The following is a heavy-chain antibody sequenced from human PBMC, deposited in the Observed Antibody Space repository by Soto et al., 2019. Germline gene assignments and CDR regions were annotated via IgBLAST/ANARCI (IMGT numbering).Heavy chain of an antibody. CDR2: IIPIFGTA. J-gene: IGHJ4*02. CDR3: AREGYCTNGVCYRDYFDY. V-gene: IGHV1-69*12. CDR1: GGTFSSYA. Sequence: QVQLVQSGAEVKKPGSSVKVSCKASGGTFSSYAISWVRQAPGQGLEWMGGIIPIFGTANYAQKFQGRVTITVDESTSTAYMELSSLRSEDTAVYYCAREGYCTNGVCYRDYFDYWGQGTLVTVSS. D-gene: IGHD2-8*01.